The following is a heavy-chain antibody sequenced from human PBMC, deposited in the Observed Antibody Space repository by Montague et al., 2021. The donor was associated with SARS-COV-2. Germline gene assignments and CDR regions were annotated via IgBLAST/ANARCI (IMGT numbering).Heavy chain of an antibody. J-gene: IGHJ4*02. CDR2: IFHSGIT. CDR1: GGSINTNNW. Sequence: SETLSLTCAVSGGSINTNNWWTWVRQPPGEGLEWIGQIFHSGITNYNPSLESRVTISVDKSKNQFSLGLSSVTAADTAVYYCARGRLAGDSSSWYYFDYWGQGTLVAVSS. CDR3: ARGRLAGDSSSWYYFDY. V-gene: IGHV4-4*02. D-gene: IGHD6-13*01.